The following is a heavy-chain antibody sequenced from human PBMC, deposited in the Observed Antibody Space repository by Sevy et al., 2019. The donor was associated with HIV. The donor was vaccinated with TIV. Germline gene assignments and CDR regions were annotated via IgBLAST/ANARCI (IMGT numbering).Heavy chain of an antibody. CDR3: AREKGGIFGVVAGQFDS. D-gene: IGHD3-3*01. Sequence: ASVKVSCKASGYSFTNHAIQWVRQAPGQGLEWMGWIKADNGNIKYSQKFQDRLTITRDTSGTTAYMELRGLRPEDTVLYFCAREKGGIFGVVAGQFDSWGQGTLVTVSS. CDR1: GYSFTNHA. V-gene: IGHV1-3*01. J-gene: IGHJ4*02. CDR2: IKADNGNI.